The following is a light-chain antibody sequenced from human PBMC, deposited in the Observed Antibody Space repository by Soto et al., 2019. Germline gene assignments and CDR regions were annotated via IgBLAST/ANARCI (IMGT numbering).Light chain of an antibody. CDR1: QTVNSDY. CDR2: ATS. Sequence: IVLTQSPGTLSLTPGETATLSCRASQTVNSDYLAWFQQRPGQVPRLLIFATSRRATDIPDRFSGSGSGTDFTLAIRRLEPEDFAVYYCHQFGYSPRTFGQGTKVDI. V-gene: IGKV3-20*01. CDR3: HQFGYSPRT. J-gene: IGKJ1*01.